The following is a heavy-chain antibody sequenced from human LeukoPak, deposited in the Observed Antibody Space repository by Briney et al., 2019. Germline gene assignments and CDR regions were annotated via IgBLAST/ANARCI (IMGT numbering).Heavy chain of an antibody. D-gene: IGHD3-22*01. CDR2: IYYSGST. V-gene: IGHV4-30-4*01. J-gene: IGHJ4*02. Sequence: PSQTLSLTCTVSGGSISSGDYYWSWIRQPPGKGLEWIGYIYYSGSTYYNPSLKSRVTISVDTSKNQFSLKLSSVTPADTAVYYCAREVRLRDDSSGFTDYWGQGTLVTVSS. CDR3: AREVRLRDDSSGFTDY. CDR1: GGSISSGDYY.